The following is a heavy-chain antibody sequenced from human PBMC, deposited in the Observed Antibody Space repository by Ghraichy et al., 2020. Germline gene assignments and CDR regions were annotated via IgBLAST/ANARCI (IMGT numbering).Heavy chain of an antibody. CDR3: ARSRGGYFDY. V-gene: IGHV3-48*04. D-gene: IGHD2-15*01. J-gene: IGHJ4*02. Sequence: GESLNISCAASGFTFSYYSMSWVRQAPGKGLEWVAYISSSVATTYYADSVKGRFTISRDNANNSLYLHMNSLRAGDTAVYYCARSRGGYFDYWGQGTLVSVSS. CDR1: GFTFSYYS. CDR2: ISSSVATT.